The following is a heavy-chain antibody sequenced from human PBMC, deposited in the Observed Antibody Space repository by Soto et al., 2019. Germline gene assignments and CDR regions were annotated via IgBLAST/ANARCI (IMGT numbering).Heavy chain of an antibody. CDR3: ARYWSGGSNYSARFFDH. CDR2: INTYNGAT. Sequence: ASVKVSFKATCYSIMTYGRSWVRQAPGHGLEWMGWINTYNGATNFAQKVQGRVTMTTDKSTNTAYMELRSLSSDDTAVYYCARYWSGGSNYSARFFDHWGQGTLVTVYS. CDR1: CYSIMTYG. D-gene: IGHD2-15*01. V-gene: IGHV1-18*01. J-gene: IGHJ4*02.